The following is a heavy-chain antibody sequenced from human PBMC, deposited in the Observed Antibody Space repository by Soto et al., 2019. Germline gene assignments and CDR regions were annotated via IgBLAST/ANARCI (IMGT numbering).Heavy chain of an antibody. Sequence: SXTLSHTCTSSCGSISDDSYWTWIRQIPGKGLEWIGYIYHTGNTYYNPSLRSRVSISVDKSKSQFSLKLISVTAADTAVYFCARDEYQLLSSVSWFDYSGQGALVTVSS. CDR3: ARDEYQLLSSVSWFDY. CDR2: IYHTGNT. J-gene: IGHJ5*01. D-gene: IGHD2-2*01. V-gene: IGHV4-30-4*01. CDR1: CGSISDDSY.